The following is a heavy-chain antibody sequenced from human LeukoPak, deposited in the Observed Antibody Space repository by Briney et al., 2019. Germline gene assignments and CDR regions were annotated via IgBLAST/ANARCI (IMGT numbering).Heavy chain of an antibody. CDR2: IDYRGNT. D-gene: IGHD6-13*01. Sequence: PSETLSLTCTVSGYSISSGYYWGWMRQPPGKGLEWIGSIDYRGNTYYNPSLKDRVTISVDTSENQFYLSLTSVPAADTADYYCARHAGGSSWKSFDYWGQGTLVTVSS. CDR1: GYSISSGYY. CDR3: ARHAGGSSWKSFDY. J-gene: IGHJ4*02. V-gene: IGHV4-38-2*02.